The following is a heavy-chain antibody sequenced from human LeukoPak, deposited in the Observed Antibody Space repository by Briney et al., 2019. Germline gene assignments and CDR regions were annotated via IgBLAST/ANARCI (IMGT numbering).Heavy chain of an antibody. V-gene: IGHV1-18*01. CDR1: GYTFTSYG. Sequence: ASVRVSCKASGYTFTSYGISWVRQAPGQGLEWMGWISAYNGNTNYAQKLQGRVTMTTDTSTSTAYMELRSLRSDDTAVYYCGKQRGYSSNNWFDPWGQGTLVTVSS. CDR3: GKQRGYSSNNWFDP. D-gene: IGHD5-18*01. CDR2: ISAYNGNT. J-gene: IGHJ5*02.